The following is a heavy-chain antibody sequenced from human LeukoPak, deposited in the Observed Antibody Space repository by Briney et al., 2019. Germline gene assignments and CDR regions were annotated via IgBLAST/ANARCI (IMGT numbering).Heavy chain of an antibody. Sequence: SGGSLRLSCAASGFTVSSNYMSWVRQAPGKGLEWVSVIYGGGSTYYADSVKGRFTISRDNSKNTLYLQMNSLRAEDTAVYYCARLHLTSNWFDPWGQGTLVTVSS. CDR2: IYGGGST. J-gene: IGHJ5*02. V-gene: IGHV3-66*04. CDR1: GFTVSSNY. D-gene: IGHD3-9*01. CDR3: ARLHLTSNWFDP.